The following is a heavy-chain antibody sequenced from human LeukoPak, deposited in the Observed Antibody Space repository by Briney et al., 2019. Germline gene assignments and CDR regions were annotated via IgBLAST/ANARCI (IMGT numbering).Heavy chain of an antibody. Sequence: GGSLRLSCAASGFTFSDSYMTWIRLAPGKGLEWVAYISPNSADIKYADSVKGRFTISRDNAKKSLYLQMNSVTAEDTSVYYCSRDPRRLDYWGQGALVTVSS. J-gene: IGHJ4*02. CDR2: ISPNSADI. V-gene: IGHV3-11*06. CDR1: GFTFSDSY. CDR3: SRDPRRLDY.